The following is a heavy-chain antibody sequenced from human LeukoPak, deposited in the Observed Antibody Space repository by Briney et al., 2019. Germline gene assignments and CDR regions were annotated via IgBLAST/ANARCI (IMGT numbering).Heavy chain of an antibody. J-gene: IGHJ4*02. CDR3: AGKDISTWYFDY. Sequence: PGGSLRLSCAASGFTLRTYDMSWVRQAPGKGLEWVSGISGSGGGTYYADSVKGRFTISRDNSKNTLYLQMNSLRAEDTAVYYCAGKDISTWYFDYWGQGTLVTVSS. D-gene: IGHD6-13*01. CDR2: ISGSGGGT. V-gene: IGHV3-23*01. CDR1: GFTLRTYD.